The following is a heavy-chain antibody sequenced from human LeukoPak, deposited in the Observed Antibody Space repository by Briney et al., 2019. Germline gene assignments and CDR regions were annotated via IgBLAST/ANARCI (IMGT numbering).Heavy chain of an antibody. CDR2: IYTTGST. CDR3: ARDQYYYDRSGYPVNWFDS. Sequence: PSETLSLTCTVSGGSISSYYWSWIRQPAGRGLEWIGRIYTTGSTNYNPSLKSRVTMSVDTSKNQFSLKLSSVTAADTAVYYCARDQYYYDRSGYPVNWFDSWGQGTLVTVSS. J-gene: IGHJ5*01. D-gene: IGHD3-22*01. CDR1: GGSISSYY. V-gene: IGHV4-4*07.